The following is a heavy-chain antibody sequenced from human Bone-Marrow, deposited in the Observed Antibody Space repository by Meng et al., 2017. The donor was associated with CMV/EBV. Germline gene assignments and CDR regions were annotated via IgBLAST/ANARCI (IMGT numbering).Heavy chain of an antibody. Sequence: ASVKVSCKASGYRFTKYGISWVRQAPGQGLEWMGWISAYNGNADYAQKLQGRVTMTTDTSTTTAYMELRSLRSDDTAMYYCARVMIVVNRRYYYYGMDVCGQGTTVTVSS. CDR3: ARVMIVVNRRYYYYGMDV. CDR1: GYRFTKYG. CDR2: ISAYNGNA. J-gene: IGHJ6*02. D-gene: IGHD3-22*01. V-gene: IGHV1-18*01.